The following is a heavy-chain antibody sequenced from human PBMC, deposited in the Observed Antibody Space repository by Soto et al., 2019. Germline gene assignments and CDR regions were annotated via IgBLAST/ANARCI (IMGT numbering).Heavy chain of an antibody. CDR2: ISGSGGST. J-gene: IGHJ5*02. CDR3: AKGSSGPKNWFDP. CDR1: GFTFSSYA. Sequence: GWSLRLSCAASGFTFSSYAMSWVRQAPGKGLEWVSSISGSGGSTYYADSVKGRFTISRDNSKNTLYPQMNSLRAEDTAVYYCAKGSSGPKNWFDPWGQGTLVTVSS. V-gene: IGHV3-23*01. D-gene: IGHD6-13*01.